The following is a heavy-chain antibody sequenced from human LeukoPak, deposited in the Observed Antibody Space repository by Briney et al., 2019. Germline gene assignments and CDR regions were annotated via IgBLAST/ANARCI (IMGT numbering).Heavy chain of an antibody. Sequence: PGGSLRLSCAASGFTFSNYWMNWVRQAPGKGLEWVANIKQDGSEKNYVDSVKGRFTISRDNAKNSLFLQTNSLRAEDTAVYYCARDRNSYYDSSGPPDYWGQGTLVTVSS. D-gene: IGHD3-22*01. CDR1: GFTFSNYW. V-gene: IGHV3-7*04. CDR3: ARDRNSYYDSSGPPDY. J-gene: IGHJ4*02. CDR2: IKQDGSEK.